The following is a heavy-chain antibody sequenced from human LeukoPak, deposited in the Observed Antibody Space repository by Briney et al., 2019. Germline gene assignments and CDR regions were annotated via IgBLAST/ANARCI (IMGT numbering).Heavy chain of an antibody. CDR3: ARESITGTLDLDY. D-gene: IGHD1-7*01. CDR2: IYYSGST. J-gene: IGHJ4*02. V-gene: IGHV4-30-4*08. Sequence: PSETLSLTCTVSGGSISSGDYYWSWIRQPPGKGLEWIGYIYYSGSTYYNPSLKSRVTISVDTSKNQFSLKLSSVTAADTAVYYCARESITGTLDLDYWGQGTLVTVSS. CDR1: GGSISSGDYY.